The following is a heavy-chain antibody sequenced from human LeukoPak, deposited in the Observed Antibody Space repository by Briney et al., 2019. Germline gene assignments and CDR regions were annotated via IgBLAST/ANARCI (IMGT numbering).Heavy chain of an antibody. Sequence: PGGSLRLSCAVSGFTVSSNYMSWVRQAPGKGLEWVSVLHSGGSSYYADSVKGRFTISRDNSKNTLYLQMNSLRAEDTAVYCCARRWHYGSGDYWGQGTLVTVSS. CDR2: LHSGGSS. CDR3: ARRWHYGSGDY. V-gene: IGHV3-53*01. CDR1: GFTVSSNY. D-gene: IGHD3-10*01. J-gene: IGHJ4*02.